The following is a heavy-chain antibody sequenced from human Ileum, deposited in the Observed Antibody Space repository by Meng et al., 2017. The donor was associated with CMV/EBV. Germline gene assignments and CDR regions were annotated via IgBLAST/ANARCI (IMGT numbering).Heavy chain of an antibody. V-gene: IGHV3-30*02. CDR2: MRSDGIRT. Sequence: GGSLRLSCAASGFIFSSYGMHWVRHAPGKGLEWVAFMRSDGIRTYYVDSVKGRFIISRDNSNNMLYLQMNSLRVEDTAIYYCGRRWGSLSYFDHWGQGALVTVSS. J-gene: IGHJ4*02. CDR1: GFIFSSYG. CDR3: GRRWGSLSYFDH. D-gene: IGHD4-23*01.